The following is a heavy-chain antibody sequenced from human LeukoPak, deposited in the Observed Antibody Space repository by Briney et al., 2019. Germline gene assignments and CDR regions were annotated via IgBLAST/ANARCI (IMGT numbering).Heavy chain of an antibody. D-gene: IGHD3-3*02. CDR3: ARVGDHFHWYLDL. J-gene: IGHJ2*01. CDR2: LYSGSST. V-gene: IGHV3-53*01. Sequence: GGSLRLSCAASGFTFRIYWMSWVRQAPGKGLEWVSILYSGSSTYYAASVEGRFTISRDSSKNTLFLQMNDLRAEDTAVYYCARVGDHFHWYLDLWGRGTLVTVSS. CDR1: GFTFRIYW.